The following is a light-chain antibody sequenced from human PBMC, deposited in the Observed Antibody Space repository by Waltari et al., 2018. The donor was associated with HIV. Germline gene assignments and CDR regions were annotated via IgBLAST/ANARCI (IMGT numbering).Light chain of an antibody. CDR2: EVS. CDR3: SSYTSRAVSTYV. V-gene: IGLV2-14*01. CDR1: SSDVGDFNY. J-gene: IGLJ1*01. Sequence: QSALTQPASVSGSPGQSITISCIGTSSDVGDFNYVSWYQQHPGKAPKFMIYEVSNRPSGISDRFSGSKSGNTASLTISGLQAEDEADYYCSSYTSRAVSTYVFGTGTKVTVL.